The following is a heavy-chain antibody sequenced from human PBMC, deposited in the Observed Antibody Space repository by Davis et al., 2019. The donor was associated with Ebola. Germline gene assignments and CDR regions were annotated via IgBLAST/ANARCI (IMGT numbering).Heavy chain of an antibody. V-gene: IGHV1-69*04. D-gene: IGHD2-15*01. CDR2: IIPILGIA. J-gene: IGHJ3*02. CDR3: ARGYCSGGSCSLDAFDI. Sequence: SVKVSCKASGGTFSSYAISWVRQAPGQGLEWMERIIPILGIANYAQKFQGRVTITADKSTSTAYMELSSLRSEDTAVYYCARGYCSGGSCSLDAFDIWGQGTMVTVSS. CDR1: GGTFSSYA.